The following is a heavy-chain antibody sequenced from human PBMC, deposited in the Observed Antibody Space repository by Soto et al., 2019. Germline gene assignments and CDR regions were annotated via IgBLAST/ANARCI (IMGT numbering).Heavy chain of an antibody. CDR3: GRDAVTKRDFYYYGMDV. CDR2: ISYSGST. Sequence: QVQLQESGPGLVKPSQTLSLTCTVSGGSIKNRGYYWGWIRQHPEKGLEWIGYISYSGSTDYAPSLKSRVTMSVDTSKNQFSLNLTSVTAADTAVYYCGRDAVTKRDFYYYGMDVWGRGTTVTVSS. CDR1: GGSIKNRGYY. J-gene: IGHJ6*02. V-gene: IGHV4-31*03. D-gene: IGHD4-4*01.